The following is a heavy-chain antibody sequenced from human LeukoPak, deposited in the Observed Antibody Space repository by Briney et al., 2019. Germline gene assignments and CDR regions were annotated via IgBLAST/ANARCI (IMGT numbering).Heavy chain of an antibody. D-gene: IGHD6-19*01. Sequence: ASVKVSCKASGYTFTSYYMHWVRQAPGQGLEGMGIINPSGGSTSYAQKFQGRVTMTRDTSTSTVYMELSSLRSEDTAVYYCASQVAVAGDYYGMDVWGQGTTVTVSS. CDR3: ASQVAVAGDYYGMDV. CDR2: INPSGGST. J-gene: IGHJ6*02. V-gene: IGHV1-46*01. CDR1: GYTFTSYY.